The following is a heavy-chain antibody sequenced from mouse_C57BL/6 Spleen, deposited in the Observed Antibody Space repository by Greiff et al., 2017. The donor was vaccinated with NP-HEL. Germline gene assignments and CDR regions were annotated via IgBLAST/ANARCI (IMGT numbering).Heavy chain of an antibody. CDR3: ARNWDVGWYFDV. D-gene: IGHD4-1*01. CDR2: ISYDGSN. J-gene: IGHJ1*03. V-gene: IGHV3-6*01. CDR1: GYSITSGYY. Sequence: VQLKESGPGLVKPSQSLSLTCSVTGYSITSGYYWNWIRQFPGNKLEWMGYISYDGSNNYNPSLKNRISITRDTSKNQFFLKLNSVTTEDTATYYCARNWDVGWYFDVWGTGTTVTVSS.